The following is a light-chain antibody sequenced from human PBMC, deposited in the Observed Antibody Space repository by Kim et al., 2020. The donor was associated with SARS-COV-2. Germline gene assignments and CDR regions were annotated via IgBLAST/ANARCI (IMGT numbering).Light chain of an antibody. CDR3: QQYGISPIYT. CDR2: GAS. J-gene: IGKJ2*01. V-gene: IGKV3-20*01. Sequence: EIVLTQSPGTLSLSPGERATLSCRASQFISSSFLAWYQQKPGQAPRLLIYGASSRATGIPDRFSGSGSGTDFTLTIDRLEPEDFAVYYCQQYGISPIYTFGQGTKLEI. CDR1: QFISSSF.